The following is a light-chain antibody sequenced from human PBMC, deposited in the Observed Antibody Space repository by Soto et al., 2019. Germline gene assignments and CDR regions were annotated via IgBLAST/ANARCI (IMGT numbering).Light chain of an antibody. V-gene: IGLV2-14*01. CDR2: EVN. CDR1: SSDVGGYNY. J-gene: IGLJ2*01. CDR3: SSYTSSRTLV. Sequence: QSALTQPASVSGSPGQSITISCTGTSSDVGGYNYVSWYQQHPGKAPKLMIYEVNNRPSGVSNRFSGSKSGNTASLTISGLQADDEADYYCSSYTSSRTLVFGGGTKLTVL.